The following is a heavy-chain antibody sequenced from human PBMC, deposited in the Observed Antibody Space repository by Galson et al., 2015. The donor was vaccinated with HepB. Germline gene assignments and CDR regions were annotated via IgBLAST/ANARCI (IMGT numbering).Heavy chain of an antibody. CDR3: ARSIVVVPAASLSLPNYGMDV. CDR2: INPNSGGT. J-gene: IGHJ6*02. Sequence: SVKVSCKASGYTFTGYYMHWVRQAPGQGLEWMGWINPNSGGTNYAQKFQGWVTMTRDTSISTAYIELSRLRSDDTAVYYCARSIVVVPAASLSLPNYGMDVWGQGTTVTVSS. CDR1: GYTFTGYY. V-gene: IGHV1-2*04. D-gene: IGHD2-2*01.